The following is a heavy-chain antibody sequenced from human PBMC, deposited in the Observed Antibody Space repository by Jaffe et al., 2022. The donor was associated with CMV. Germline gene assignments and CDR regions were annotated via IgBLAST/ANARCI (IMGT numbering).Heavy chain of an antibody. D-gene: IGHD1-26*01. CDR2: ISGGGDST. J-gene: IGHJ3*02. CDR1: GFTFSSYA. CDR3: TKSGSVSPRDGFHM. Sequence: EVQLLESGGALVQPGRSLRLSCVASGFTFSSYAMSWVRQAPGKGLEWVSSISGGGDSTFYADSLGGRFSISRDNSKNTLYLQMTNLRAGDTALYYCTKSGSVSPRDGFHMWGQGTLVTVSS. V-gene: IGHV3-23*01.